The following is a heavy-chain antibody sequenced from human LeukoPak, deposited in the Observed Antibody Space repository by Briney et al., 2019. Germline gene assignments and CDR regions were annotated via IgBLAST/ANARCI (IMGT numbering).Heavy chain of an antibody. J-gene: IGHJ5*02. V-gene: IGHV3-7*05. CDR2: IKQDESEK. CDR1: GFTFSSYW. Sequence: PGGSLRLSCASSGFTFSSYWMSCVRQAPGKGLEWVANIKQDESEKYYVDSVKGRFTISRDNAKNSLYLQMNSLRPEDTAVYYCARGGKYDILTGTNWFDPWGQGTLVTVSS. D-gene: IGHD3-9*01. CDR3: ARGGKYDILTGTNWFDP.